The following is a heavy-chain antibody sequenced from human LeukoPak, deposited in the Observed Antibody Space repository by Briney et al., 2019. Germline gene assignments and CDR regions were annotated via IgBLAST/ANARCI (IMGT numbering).Heavy chain of an antibody. CDR3: ARAVDSSGYSPF. CDR1: GYTFTSYG. Sequence: ASVKVSCKASGYTFTSYGISWVRQAPGKGLEWVANIKQDGGERYYVDSVKGRFAISRDNAKNSLYLQMNRLRAEDTAVYYCARAVDSSGYSPFWGQGTLVTVSS. CDR2: IKQDGGER. D-gene: IGHD3-22*01. J-gene: IGHJ4*02. V-gene: IGHV3-7*01.